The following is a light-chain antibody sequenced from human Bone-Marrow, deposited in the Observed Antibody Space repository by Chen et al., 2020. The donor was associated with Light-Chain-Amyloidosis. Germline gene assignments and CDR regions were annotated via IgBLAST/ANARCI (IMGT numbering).Light chain of an antibody. CDR2: AAS. Sequence: DIQMTQSPSSLSASVGDRITITCRASQSISSYLNWYQQKPGKSPNHFIYAASTLQSGVPSRFSGSGSGTDFTLTISSLQPEDFATYYCQQTYSSPRRVYAFGQGTKLEMK. CDR1: QSISSY. CDR3: QQTYSSPRRVYA. J-gene: IGKJ2*01. V-gene: IGKV1-39*01.